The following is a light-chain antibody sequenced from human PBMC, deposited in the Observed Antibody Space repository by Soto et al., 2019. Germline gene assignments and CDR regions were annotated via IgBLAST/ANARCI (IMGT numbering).Light chain of an antibody. J-gene: IGKJ2*01. Sequence: EIVLTQSPGTLSLSPGERATLSCRASQSVSSSYLAWYQHKPGQDPRLLIYVASSRATGIPARFSGSGSGADFALPSSRLEPEDFAVYYCQQYGSSPHTFGQGTKLEIK. CDR1: QSVSSSY. V-gene: IGKV3-20*01. CDR3: QQYGSSPHT. CDR2: VAS.